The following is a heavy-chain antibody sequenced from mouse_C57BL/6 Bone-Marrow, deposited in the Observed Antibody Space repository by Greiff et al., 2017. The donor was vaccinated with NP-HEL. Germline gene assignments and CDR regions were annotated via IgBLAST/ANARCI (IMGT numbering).Heavy chain of an antibody. V-gene: IGHV3-6*01. CDR2: ISYDGSN. CDR3: ARDHTTVVATDWYFDV. J-gene: IGHJ1*03. D-gene: IGHD1-1*01. CDR1: GYSITSGYY. Sequence: ESGPGLVKPSQSLSLTCSVTGYSITSGYYWNLIRQFPGNQQEWMGYISYDGSNYYNPTLTNPISITRDTSQNQFFLKLKSVTTEDTATYYYARDHTTVVATDWYFDVWGTGTTVTVSS.